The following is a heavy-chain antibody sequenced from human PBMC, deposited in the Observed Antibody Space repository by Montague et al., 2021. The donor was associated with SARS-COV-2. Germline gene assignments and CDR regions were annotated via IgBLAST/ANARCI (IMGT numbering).Heavy chain of an antibody. CDR3: ARESSSRRGMDV. CDR2: ISSGGRAI. D-gene: IGHD6-13*01. Sequence: SLRLSCAVSDFTFSSYEMNWVRQAPGKGLEWVSYISSGGRAIYYADSVKGRFTLSRDNAKNSLSLQMNSLRAEDTAVYYCARESSSRRGMDVWGQGTTVTVSS. CDR1: DFTFSSYE. V-gene: IGHV3-48*03. J-gene: IGHJ6*02.